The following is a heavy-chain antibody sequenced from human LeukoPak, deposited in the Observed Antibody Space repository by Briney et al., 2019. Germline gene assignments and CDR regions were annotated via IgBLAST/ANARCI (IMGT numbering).Heavy chain of an antibody. CDR1: GYTLTSYG. CDR3: ARDWYRNYYYYMDV. Sequence: ASVKVSCKASGYTLTSYGISWVRQAPGQGLEWMGWISAYNGNTNYAQKLQGRVTMTTDTSTSTAYMELRSLRSDDTAVYYCARDWYRNYYYYMDVWGKGTTVTISS. V-gene: IGHV1-18*01. D-gene: IGHD1-14*01. J-gene: IGHJ6*03. CDR2: ISAYNGNT.